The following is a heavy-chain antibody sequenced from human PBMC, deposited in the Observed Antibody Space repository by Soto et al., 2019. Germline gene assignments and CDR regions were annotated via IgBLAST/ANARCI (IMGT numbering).Heavy chain of an antibody. Sequence: QVQLQQWGAGLLKPSETLSLTCAVYGGSFSGYYWSWIRQPPGKGLEWIGEINHSGSTNYNPSLTSRVTISVDTSKNQFSLQLSSVTAADTAVYYCRYYDSSGYYGNDAFDIWGQGTMVTVSS. CDR1: GGSFSGYY. CDR3: RYYDSSGYYGNDAFDI. V-gene: IGHV4-34*01. CDR2: INHSGST. J-gene: IGHJ3*02. D-gene: IGHD3-22*01.